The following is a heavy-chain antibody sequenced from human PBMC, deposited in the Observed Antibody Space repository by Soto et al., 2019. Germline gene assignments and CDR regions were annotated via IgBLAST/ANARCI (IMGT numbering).Heavy chain of an antibody. CDR2: IGLGSSPK. Sequence: HPGGSLRLSCVASGFTFRNYALSWVRQAPGKGLEWISSIGLGSSPKYYADSVEGRFTISRDNVQNSLFLQMDSLRVEDTAVYYCARDRDYYKADYWGQGTLVTVS. CDR1: GFTFRNYA. CDR3: ARDRDYYKADY. D-gene: IGHD3-22*01. V-gene: IGHV3-48*04. J-gene: IGHJ4*01.